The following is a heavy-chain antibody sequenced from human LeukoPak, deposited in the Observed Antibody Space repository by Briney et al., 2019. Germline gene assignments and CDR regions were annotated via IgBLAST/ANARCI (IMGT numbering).Heavy chain of an antibody. CDR1: GFTFSSYA. CDR2: ICGSGGST. J-gene: IGHJ4*02. D-gene: IGHD2-2*02. CDR3: AKDRIVVVPAAIPFDY. Sequence: GGSLRLSCAASGFTFSSYAISWVRHAPGKGLEWVSAICGSGGSTYYADSVKGRFTISRDNSKNTLYLQMNSLRAEDTAVYYCAKDRIVVVPAAIPFDYWGQGTLVTVSS. V-gene: IGHV3-23*01.